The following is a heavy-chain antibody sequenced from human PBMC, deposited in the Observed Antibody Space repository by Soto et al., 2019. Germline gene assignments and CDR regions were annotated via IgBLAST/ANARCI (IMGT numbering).Heavy chain of an antibody. CDR1: GFPFNTHG. Sequence: PGGSLRLSCGASGFPFNTHGMAWVRQAPGKGLEWVSGISGGGDRTQYADGVKGRFTISRDNSKNTVDLQMTSLRAEDTATYYCAKTATYDYVWGDYSYFFDHWGQGTVVTVSS. CDR2: ISGGGDRT. J-gene: IGHJ4*02. D-gene: IGHD3-16*01. CDR3: AKTATYDYVWGDYSYFFDH. V-gene: IGHV3-23*01.